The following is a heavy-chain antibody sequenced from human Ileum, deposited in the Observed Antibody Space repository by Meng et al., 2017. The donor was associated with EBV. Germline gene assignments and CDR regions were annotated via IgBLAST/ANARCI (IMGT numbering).Heavy chain of an antibody. V-gene: IGHV4-34*01. CDR3: ARYGRCNGNSFYCFDP. D-gene: IGHD4-23*01. CDR1: CGSFNDYY. J-gene: IGHJ5*02. Sequence: QVGLQQWVTGPFNPSETLSLTCAVYCGSFNDYYWTWLRQPPGKGLEWIGEIDQSGYTKFNPSLSSRATISRDTSNNQFSLRLNSVTAADTALYYCARYGRCNGNSFYCFDPWGQGTLVTVSS. CDR2: IDQSGYT.